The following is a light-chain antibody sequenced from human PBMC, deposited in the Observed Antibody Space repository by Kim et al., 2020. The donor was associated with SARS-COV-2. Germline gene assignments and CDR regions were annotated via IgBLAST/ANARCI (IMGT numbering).Light chain of an antibody. V-gene: IGKV1-39*01. Sequence: SASVGDRVTITCRASQSITSYLNWYQQKPAKAPKLLIYAASSLQSGVPSRFSGSGSGTDFTLTISSLQPEDFATYYCQQTYSSLVTFGGGTKLEI. CDR1: QSITSY. CDR2: AAS. J-gene: IGKJ4*01. CDR3: QQTYSSLVT.